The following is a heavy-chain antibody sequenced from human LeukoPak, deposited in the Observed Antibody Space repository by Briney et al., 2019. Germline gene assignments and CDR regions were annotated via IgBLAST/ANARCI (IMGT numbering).Heavy chain of an antibody. CDR1: GYTFTSYG. CDR3: ARDGLQTSPLWSDP. J-gene: IGHJ5*02. D-gene: IGHD4-11*01. Sequence: ASVKVSCKASGYTFTSYGISWVRQAPGQGLEWMGWISAYNGNANYAQKLQGRVTMTTDTSTSTAYMELRSLRSDDTAVYYCARDGLQTSPLWSDPWGQGTLVTVSS. V-gene: IGHV1-18*01. CDR2: ISAYNGNA.